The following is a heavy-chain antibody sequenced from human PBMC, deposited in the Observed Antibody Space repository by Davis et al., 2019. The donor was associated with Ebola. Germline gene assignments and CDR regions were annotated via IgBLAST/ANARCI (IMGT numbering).Heavy chain of an antibody. D-gene: IGHD2-8*02. J-gene: IGHJ3*02. CDR3: ASLRRTITGMDDSFDI. CDR2: IYTGDSDT. Sequence: GESLKISCKDSGNSFTSHWIGWVRQMPGKGLDWMGIIYTGDSDTRYSPSFRGQVTISADKSTKTAFLQWSSLKASDTAIYYCASLRRTITGMDDSFDIWGQGTMVTVFS. CDR1: GNSFTSHW. V-gene: IGHV5-51*01.